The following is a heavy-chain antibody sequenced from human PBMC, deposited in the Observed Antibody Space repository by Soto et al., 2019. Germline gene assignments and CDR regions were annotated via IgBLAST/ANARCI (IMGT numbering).Heavy chain of an antibody. J-gene: IGHJ4*02. CDR1: GGSISSYY. D-gene: IGHD3-3*01. Sequence: SETLSLTCTVSGGSISSYYWSWIRQPPGKGLEWIGYIYYSGSTNYNPSLKSRVTISVDTSKNQFSLKLSSVTAADTAVYYCARVTYYYFWSGSLFDYWGQGTLVTVSS. V-gene: IGHV4-59*01. CDR3: ARVTYYYFWSGSLFDY. CDR2: IYYSGST.